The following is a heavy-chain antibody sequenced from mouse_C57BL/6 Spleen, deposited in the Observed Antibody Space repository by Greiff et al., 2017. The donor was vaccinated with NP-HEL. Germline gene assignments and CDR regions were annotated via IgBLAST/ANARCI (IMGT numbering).Heavy chain of an antibody. V-gene: IGHV1-69*01. CDR2: IDPSDSYT. Sequence: QVQLQQSGAELVMPGASVKLSCKASGYTFTSYWMHWVKQRPGQGLEWIGEIDPSDSYTNYNQKFKGKSTLTVDKSSSTAYMQLSSLTSEDSAVYYCARRDGRYFDYWGQGTTLTVSS. D-gene: IGHD2-3*01. J-gene: IGHJ2*01. CDR3: ARRDGRYFDY. CDR1: GYTFTSYW.